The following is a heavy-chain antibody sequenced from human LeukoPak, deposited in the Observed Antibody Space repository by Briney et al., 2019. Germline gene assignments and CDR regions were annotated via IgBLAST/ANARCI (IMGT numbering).Heavy chain of an antibody. CDR3: ARDKDEFDY. CDR2: INHSGST. D-gene: IGHD2-15*01. Sequence: SETLSLTCAVYGGSFSGYYWSWIRQPPGKGLEWIGEINHSGSTNYNPSLKSRVTISVDTSKNQFSLKLSSVTAADTAVYYCARDKDEFDYWGPGTLVTVSS. V-gene: IGHV4-34*01. CDR1: GGSFSGYY. J-gene: IGHJ4*02.